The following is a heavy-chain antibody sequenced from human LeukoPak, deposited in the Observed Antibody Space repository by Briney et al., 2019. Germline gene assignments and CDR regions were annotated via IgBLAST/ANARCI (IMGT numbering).Heavy chain of an antibody. CDR1: GGSVSSGSYY. Sequence: PSETLSLTCTVSGGSVSSGSYYWGWIRQPPGKGLEWIGSIYYSGSTYYNPSLKSRVTISVDTSKNQFSLKLSSVTAADTAVYYCARDNSGSYLPFDYWGQGTLVTVSS. J-gene: IGHJ4*02. V-gene: IGHV4-39*01. CDR3: ARDNSGSYLPFDY. D-gene: IGHD1-26*01. CDR2: IYYSGST.